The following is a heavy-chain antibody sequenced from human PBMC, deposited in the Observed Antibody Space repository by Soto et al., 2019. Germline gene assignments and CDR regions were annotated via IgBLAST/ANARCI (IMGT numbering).Heavy chain of an antibody. Sequence: GGSLRLSCAASGFTFSSYAMSLVRQAPGKGLEWVSAISGSGGSTYYADSVKGRFTISRDNSKNTLYLQMNSLRAEDTAVYYCAKDKGGGFGELFLLVNYMDVWGKGTTVTVSS. CDR1: GFTFSSYA. J-gene: IGHJ6*03. CDR2: ISGSGGST. V-gene: IGHV3-23*01. CDR3: AKDKGGGFGELFLLVNYMDV. D-gene: IGHD3-10*01.